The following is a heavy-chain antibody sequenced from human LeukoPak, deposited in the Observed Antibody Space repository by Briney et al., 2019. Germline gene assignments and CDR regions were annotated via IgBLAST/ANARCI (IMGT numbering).Heavy chain of an antibody. J-gene: IGHJ5*02. CDR1: GGSFSGYY. D-gene: IGHD2-2*02. CDR3: ASGPIVVVPAAIRAPFDP. Sequence: PSETLSLTCAVYGGSFSGYYWSWIRQPPGKGLEWIGEINHSGSTNYNPSLKSRVTISVDTSNTHFSLKLSSVPAADTAVYYSASGPIVVVPAAIRAPFDPWGQGTLVTVSS. V-gene: IGHV4-34*01. CDR2: INHSGST.